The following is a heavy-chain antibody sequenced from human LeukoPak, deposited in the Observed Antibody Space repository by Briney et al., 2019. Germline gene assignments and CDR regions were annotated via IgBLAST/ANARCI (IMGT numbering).Heavy chain of an antibody. J-gene: IGHJ4*02. V-gene: IGHV3-53*01. D-gene: IGHD3-22*01. CDR3: ARGAYYGSSGRTALYYFDL. Sequence: GGSLRLSCAASGFTVNSNYMTLVRQAPGKGLEWVSVIYSGGSTNYADSVKGRFTISRDSSKNTLYLQMNSLRAEDTAVYYCARGAYYGSSGRTALYYFDLWGQGTLVTVSS. CDR1: GFTVNSNY. CDR2: IYSGGST.